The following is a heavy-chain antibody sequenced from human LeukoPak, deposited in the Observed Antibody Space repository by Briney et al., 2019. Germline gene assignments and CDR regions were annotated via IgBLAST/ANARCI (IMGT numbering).Heavy chain of an antibody. CDR3: ARGGITMVRGVIGLDY. J-gene: IGHJ4*02. Sequence: SETLSLTCTVSGGSISSGDYYWSWLRQPPGKGLEWIGYIYYSGSTYYNPSLKSRVTISVDTSKNQFSLKLSSVTAADTAVYYCARGGITMVRGVIGLDYWGQGTLVTVSS. D-gene: IGHD3-10*01. V-gene: IGHV4-30-4*01. CDR2: IYYSGST. CDR1: GGSISSGDYY.